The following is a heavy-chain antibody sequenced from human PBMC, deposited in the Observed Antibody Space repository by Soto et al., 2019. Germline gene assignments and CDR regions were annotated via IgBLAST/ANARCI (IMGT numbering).Heavy chain of an antibody. J-gene: IGHJ4*02. Sequence: ISCPMSSINKAPEKGLEWVSAISGSGGSTYYADSVKGRFTISRDNSKNTLYLQMNSLRAEDTAVYYCAKDPNNFTVTTSPGLDYWAQGTLVTVSS. V-gene: IGHV3-23*01. D-gene: IGHD4-17*01. CDR3: AKDPNNFTVTTSPGLDY. CDR1: ISCP. CDR2: ISGSGGST.